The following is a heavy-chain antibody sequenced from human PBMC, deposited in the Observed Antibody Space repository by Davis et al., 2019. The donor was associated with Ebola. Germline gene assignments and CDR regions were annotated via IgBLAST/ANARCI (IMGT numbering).Heavy chain of an antibody. CDR2: IEPNDGRT. D-gene: IGHD5-12*01. J-gene: IGHJ3*02. V-gene: IGHV1-46*03. CDR3: TTPGGQDSGYDVFDI. CDR1: AYTFTNYY. Sequence: ASVQVFCKASAYTFTNYYMHWVRQAAGQRPEWMGMIEPNDGRTIYAQKFQCRVTVNRDTSTTTVYMDLSSLRSEDTALYYCTTPGGQDSGYDVFDIWGQGTMVTVSS.